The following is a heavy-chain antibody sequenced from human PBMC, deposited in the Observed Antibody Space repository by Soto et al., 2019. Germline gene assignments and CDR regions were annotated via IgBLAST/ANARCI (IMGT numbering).Heavy chain of an antibody. Sequence: GESLKISCAASGFTFSSYGMHWVRQAPGKGLEWVAVISYDGSNKYYADSVKGRFTISRDNSKNTLYLQMNSLRAEDTAVYYCAKDQNRWEVRGGYFDYWGQGTLVTVSS. D-gene: IGHD2-15*01. J-gene: IGHJ4*02. CDR1: GFTFSSYG. V-gene: IGHV3-30*18. CDR3: AKDQNRWEVRGGYFDY. CDR2: ISYDGSNK.